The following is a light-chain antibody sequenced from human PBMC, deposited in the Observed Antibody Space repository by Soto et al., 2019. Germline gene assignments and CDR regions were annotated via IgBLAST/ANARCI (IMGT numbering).Light chain of an antibody. CDR1: QSVFIW. V-gene: IGKV1-5*01. CDR3: QQYRGNSFT. CDR2: DGM. J-gene: IGKJ2*01. Sequence: DIQMTQSPSTLSASVGDRVTITCRASQSVFIWVAWYKQKPGGAPKLLIFDGMHLENGVPSRFSGDVYETEFTLTISSLQPDDFATYYCQQYRGNSFTFGQGTKLEI.